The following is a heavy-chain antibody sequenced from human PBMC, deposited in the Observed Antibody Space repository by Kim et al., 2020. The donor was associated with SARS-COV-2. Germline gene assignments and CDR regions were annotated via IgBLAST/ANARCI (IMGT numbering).Heavy chain of an antibody. CDR2: FDPEDGET. D-gene: IGHD4-17*01. CDR1: GYTLTELS. J-gene: IGHJ5*02. V-gene: IGHV1-24*01. CDR3: ATSTAVVTTNWFDP. Sequence: ASMKVSCKVSGYTLTELSMHWVRQAPGKGLEWMGGFDPEDGETIYAQKFQGRVTMTEDTSTDTAYMELSSLRSEDTAVYYCATSTAVVTTNWFDPWGQGTLVTVSS.